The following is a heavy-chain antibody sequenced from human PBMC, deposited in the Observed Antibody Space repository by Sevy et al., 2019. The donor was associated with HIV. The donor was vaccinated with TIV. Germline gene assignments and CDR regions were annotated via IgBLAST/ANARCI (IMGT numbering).Heavy chain of an antibody. J-gene: IGHJ6*02. CDR3: ARDRPPAKHAGRSSSSVYYGMDV. CDR1: GFTFSSYA. Sequence: GGSLRLSCAASGFTFSSYAMHWVRQAPGKGLEWVAVISYDGSNKYYADSVKGRFTISRDNSKNTLYLQMNSLRAEDTAVYYCARDRPPAKHAGRSSSSVYYGMDVWGQGTTVTVSS. CDR2: ISYDGSNK. D-gene: IGHD6-6*01. V-gene: IGHV3-30-3*01.